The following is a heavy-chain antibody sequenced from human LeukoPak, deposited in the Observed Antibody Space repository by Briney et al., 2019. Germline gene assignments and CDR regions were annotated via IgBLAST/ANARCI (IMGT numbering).Heavy chain of an antibody. J-gene: IGHJ5*02. D-gene: IGHD6-13*01. Sequence: GGSLRLSCAASGFTFSSYTMNWVRQAPGKGLEWVASITTSSSYIYYADSVKGRFTISRDNAKNSLCLQMNSLRAEDTALYYCARDGIIAAAGLNWFDPWGQGTLATVSS. CDR1: GFTFSSYT. V-gene: IGHV3-21*04. CDR3: ARDGIIAAAGLNWFDP. CDR2: ITTSSSYI.